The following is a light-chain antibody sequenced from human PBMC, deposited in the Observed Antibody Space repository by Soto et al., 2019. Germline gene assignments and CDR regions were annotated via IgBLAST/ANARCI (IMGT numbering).Light chain of an antibody. V-gene: IGKV3-20*01. CDR1: QSIRNY. CDR3: QQYGSSPWT. Sequence: EIVLTQSPGTLSLSPGERATLPCRASQSIRNYLAWYQQKPGQAPRLLIYGASSRATGIPDRFSGSGSGTDFTLTISRLEPEDFAVYYCQQYGSSPWTFGQGTKVDIK. CDR2: GAS. J-gene: IGKJ1*01.